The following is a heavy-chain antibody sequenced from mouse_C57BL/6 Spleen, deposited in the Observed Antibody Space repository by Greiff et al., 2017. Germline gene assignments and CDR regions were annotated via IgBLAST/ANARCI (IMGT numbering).Heavy chain of an antibody. CDR1: GFTFSDYG. D-gene: IGHD4-1*01. Sequence: EVMLVESGGGLVKPGGSLKLSCAASGFTFSDYGMHWVRQAPEKGLEWVAYISSGSSTIYYADTVKGRFTISRDNAKNTLFLQMASLRSEDTAMYYCARNWDGWYFDVWGTGTTVTVSS. J-gene: IGHJ1*03. CDR2: ISSGSSTI. CDR3: ARNWDGWYFDV. V-gene: IGHV5-17*01.